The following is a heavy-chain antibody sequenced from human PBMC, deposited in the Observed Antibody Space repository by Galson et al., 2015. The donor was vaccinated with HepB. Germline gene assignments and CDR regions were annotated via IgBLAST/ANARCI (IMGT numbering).Heavy chain of an antibody. CDR2: IRYDGSNK. J-gene: IGHJ4*02. D-gene: IGHD3-10*01. CDR3: AKAHEDYYGSGSYYNSPDY. V-gene: IGHV3-30*02. Sequence: SLRLSCAASGFTFSSYGMHWVRQAPGKGLEWVAFIRYDGSNKYYADSVKGRFTISRDNSKNTLYLRMNSLRAEDTAVYYCAKAHEDYYGSGSYYNSPDYWGQGTLVTVSS. CDR1: GFTFSSYG.